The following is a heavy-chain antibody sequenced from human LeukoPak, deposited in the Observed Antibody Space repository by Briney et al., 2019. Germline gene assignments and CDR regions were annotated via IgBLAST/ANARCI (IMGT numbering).Heavy chain of an antibody. CDR1: GGTFSSYA. V-gene: IGHV1-69*05. CDR3: ARAWGAANYYYYMDV. Sequence: SVKVSCKASGGTFSSYAISWVRQAPGQGLEWMGRIIPIFGTANYAQKFQGGVTITTDESTSTAYMELSSLRSEDMAVYYCARAWGAANYYYYMDVWGKGTTVTVSS. CDR2: IIPIFGTA. J-gene: IGHJ6*03. D-gene: IGHD1-26*01.